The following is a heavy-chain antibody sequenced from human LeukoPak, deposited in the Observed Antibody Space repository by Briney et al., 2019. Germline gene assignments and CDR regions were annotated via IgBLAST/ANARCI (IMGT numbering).Heavy chain of an antibody. V-gene: IGHV5-51*01. J-gene: IGHJ1*01. D-gene: IGHD3-16*01. CDR1: GYTFTNYW. Sequence: GESLKISCKASGYTFTNYWIGWVRQMPGKGLEWMGIIYPGDSDTRYSPSFRGQVIISADKSIRTAYLQWTSLKASDTAMYYCARHTGEGSHFQHWGQGSLVTVSS. CDR3: ARHTGEGSHFQH. CDR2: IYPGDSDT.